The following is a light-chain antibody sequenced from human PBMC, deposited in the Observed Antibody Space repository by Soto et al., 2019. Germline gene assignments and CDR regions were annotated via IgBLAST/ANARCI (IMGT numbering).Light chain of an antibody. CDR3: QQYNNLPSVA. CDR1: QNIGNN. V-gene: IGKV3-15*01. Sequence: EIVMTQSPATLSVSPGERATLSCRASQNIGNNLAWYQQKPGQTPRLLIFGASTRATGIPARFSGSGSGTEFNLTINSLQSADFAVYYCQQYNNLPSVAFGQGTKVEIK. J-gene: IGKJ1*01. CDR2: GAS.